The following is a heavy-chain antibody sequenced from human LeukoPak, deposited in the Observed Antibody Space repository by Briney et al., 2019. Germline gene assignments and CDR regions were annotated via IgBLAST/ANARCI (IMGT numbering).Heavy chain of an antibody. D-gene: IGHD5-24*01. V-gene: IGHV4-59*01. CDR2: IYYSGST. J-gene: IGHJ4*02. CDR1: GGSISSYY. CDR3: ARGLDGYNFGYFDY. Sequence: SETLSLTCTVSGGSISSYYWSWIRQPPGKGLEWIGYIYYSGSTNYNPSLKSRVTISVDTSKNQFSLKLSSVTAADTAVYYCARGLDGYNFGYFDYWGQGTLVTVS.